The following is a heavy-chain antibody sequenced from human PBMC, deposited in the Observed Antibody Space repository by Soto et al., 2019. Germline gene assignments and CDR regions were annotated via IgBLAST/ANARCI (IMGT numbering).Heavy chain of an antibody. D-gene: IGHD6-13*01. V-gene: IGHV4-59*01. CDR2: IYYSGST. CDR3: ASSNIAATGFYYYGMGV. CDR1: GGSISSYY. Sequence: SETLSLTCTVSGGSISSYYWSWIRQPPGKGLEWIGYIYYSGSTNYNPSLKSRVTISVDTSKNQFSLKLSSVTAADTAVYYCASSNIAATGFYYYGMGVWDRGTTVTVSS. J-gene: IGHJ6*02.